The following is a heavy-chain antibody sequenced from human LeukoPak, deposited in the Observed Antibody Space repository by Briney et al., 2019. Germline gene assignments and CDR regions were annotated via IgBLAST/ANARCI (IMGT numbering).Heavy chain of an antibody. CDR3: ARDSQQLVYYYSDY. CDR1: GFTFSSYA. Sequence: GGSLRLSCAASGFTFSSYAMHWVRQAPGKGLEWVAVISYDGSNKYYADSVKGRFTISRDNSKNTLYLQMNSLRAEDTAVYYCARDSQQLVYYYSDYWGQGTLVTVSS. D-gene: IGHD6-6*01. CDR2: ISYDGSNK. J-gene: IGHJ4*02. V-gene: IGHV3-30-3*01.